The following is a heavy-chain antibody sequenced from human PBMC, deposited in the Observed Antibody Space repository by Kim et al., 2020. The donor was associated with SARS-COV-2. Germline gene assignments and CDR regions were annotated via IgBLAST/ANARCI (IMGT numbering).Heavy chain of an antibody. D-gene: IGHD6-13*01. V-gene: IGHV3-53*01. CDR1: GFTVSSNY. J-gene: IGHJ3*02. Sequence: GGSLRLSCAASGFTVSSNYMSWVRQAPGKGLEWVSVIYSGGSTYYADSVKGRFTISRDNSKNTLYLQMNSLRAEDTAVYYCARDGAGYSSSYGAFDIWGQGTMVTVSS. CDR2: IYSGGST. CDR3: ARDGAGYSSSYGAFDI.